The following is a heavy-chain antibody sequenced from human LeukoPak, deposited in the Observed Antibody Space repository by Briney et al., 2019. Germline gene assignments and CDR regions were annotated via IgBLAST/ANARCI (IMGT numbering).Heavy chain of an antibody. D-gene: IGHD1-26*01. CDR1: GYIFTGYY. V-gene: IGHV1-69*04. J-gene: IGHJ4*02. Sequence: SVKVSCKASGYIFTGYYIHWVRQAPGQGLEWMGRIIPILGIANYAQKFQGRVTITADKSTSTAYMELSSLRSEDTAVYYCARGSRGSYYGYYFDYWGQGTLVTVSP. CDR2: IIPILGIA. CDR3: ARGSRGSYYGYYFDY.